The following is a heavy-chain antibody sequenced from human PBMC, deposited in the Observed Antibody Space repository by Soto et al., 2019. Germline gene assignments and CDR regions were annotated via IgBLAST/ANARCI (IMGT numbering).Heavy chain of an antibody. CDR3: ASRYYYDSSGYYSFAY. Sequence: EVQLAQSGAEVKKPGESLKISCKGSGYSFTSYWIGWVRQMSGKGLEWMGIIHPGDSNTIYSPSFQGQVTISADKSISTAYLQWSSLKASDTAMYYCASRYYYDSSGYYSFAYWGQGTLVTVSS. V-gene: IGHV5-51*03. CDR2: IHPGDSNT. D-gene: IGHD3-22*01. CDR1: GYSFTSYW. J-gene: IGHJ4*02.